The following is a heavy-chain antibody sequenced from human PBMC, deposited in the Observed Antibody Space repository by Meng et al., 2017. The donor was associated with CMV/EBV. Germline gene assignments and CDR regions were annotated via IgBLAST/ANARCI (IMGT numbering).Heavy chain of an antibody. Sequence: SGISGNYSLSWIRQPPGKALEWIGYIYYSGSTNYNPSLKSRVTISIGTSKTRFSLKLNSVTAADTAIYYCARVLAYNSGSPFDYWGQGILVTVSS. CDR2: IYYSGST. CDR1: SGISGNYS. D-gene: IGHD3-10*01. CDR3: ARVLAYNSGSPFDY. V-gene: IGHV4-61*01. J-gene: IGHJ4*02.